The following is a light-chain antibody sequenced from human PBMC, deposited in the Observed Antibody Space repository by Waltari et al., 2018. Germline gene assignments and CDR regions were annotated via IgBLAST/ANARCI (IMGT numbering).Light chain of an antibody. CDR1: ESVGTT. J-gene: IGKJ4*01. CDR2: GAS. V-gene: IGKV3-15*01. CDR3: QHYKIRPLT. Sequence: EIVMTQSPATLSVSPGETATLSCRASESVGTTLAWYQQKPGLAPRLLIYGASTRATGAPARFTGSGSGTEFTLTINSLQTEDFGVYFCQHYKIRPLTFGGGTKVEI.